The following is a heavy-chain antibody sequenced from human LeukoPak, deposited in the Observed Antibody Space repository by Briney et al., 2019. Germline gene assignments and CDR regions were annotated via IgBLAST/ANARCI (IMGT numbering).Heavy chain of an antibody. J-gene: IGHJ6*03. CDR1: GFTFSSYS. Sequence: GGSLRLSCAASGFTFSSYSMNWVRQAPGKGLEWVSSISSSSSYIYYADSVKGRFTISRDNAKNSLYLQMNSLRAEDTAVYYCARDRGGYSYGYVAYYMDVWGKGTTVTVSS. V-gene: IGHV3-21*01. CDR3: ARDRGGYSYGYVAYYMDV. D-gene: IGHD5-18*01. CDR2: ISSSSSYI.